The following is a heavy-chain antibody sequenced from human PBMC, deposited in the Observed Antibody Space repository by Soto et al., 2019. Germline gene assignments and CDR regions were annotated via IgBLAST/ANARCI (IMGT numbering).Heavy chain of an antibody. CDR1: GGSISSGGYY. J-gene: IGHJ5*02. Sequence: PSETLFLTCTVSGGSISSGGYYWSWIRQHPGKGLEWIGYIYYSGSTYYNPSLKSRVTISVDTSKNQFSLKLSSVTAADTAVYYCARGDGEYSGYDSFPRGSGYNWFDPWGQGTLVT. V-gene: IGHV4-31*03. CDR2: IYYSGST. D-gene: IGHD5-12*01. CDR3: ARGDGEYSGYDSFPRGSGYNWFDP.